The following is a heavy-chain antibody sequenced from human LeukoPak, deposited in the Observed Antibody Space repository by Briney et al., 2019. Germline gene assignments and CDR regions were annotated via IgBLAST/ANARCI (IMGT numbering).Heavy chain of an antibody. D-gene: IGHD3-22*01. J-gene: IGHJ4*02. CDR1: GYTFTGYY. V-gene: IGHV1-2*02. Sequence: GASVKVSCKASGYTFTGYYMHWVRQAPGQGLEWMGWINPNSGGTNYAQKFQGRVTMTRDTSISTAYMELSRLRSDDTAVYYCARDGAMGDSSGYYFPPSHDYWGQGTLVTVSS. CDR2: INPNSGGT. CDR3: ARDGAMGDSSGYYFPPSHDY.